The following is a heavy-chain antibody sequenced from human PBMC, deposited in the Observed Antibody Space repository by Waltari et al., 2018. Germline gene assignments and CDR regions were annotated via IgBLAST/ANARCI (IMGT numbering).Heavy chain of an antibody. D-gene: IGHD5-12*01. CDR3: ARYPAYDYLYGMDV. J-gene: IGHJ6*02. Sequence: QVQLQQWGAGLLKPSETLSLTCAVYGGSFSGYYWSWIRQPPGKGLEWIGEINHSGSTNYNPSLKSRVTISVDTSKNQFSLKLSSVTAADTAVYYCARYPAYDYLYGMDVWGQGTTVTVSS. CDR1: GGSFSGYY. CDR2: INHSGST. V-gene: IGHV4-34*01.